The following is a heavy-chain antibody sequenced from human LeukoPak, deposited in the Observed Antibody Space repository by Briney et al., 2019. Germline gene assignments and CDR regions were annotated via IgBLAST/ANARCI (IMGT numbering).Heavy chain of an antibody. Sequence: WESLSLTCAVSGVSISRNWWSWLRQPPRKGLEWIGEIFHTGNTNYNPSLKTRVTISLDTSKNQFSLRLHSVTAADTALYYCASTYLDSSGYYPDAFDFWGQGTMVTVSS. J-gene: IGHJ3*01. CDR3: ASTYLDSSGYYPDAFDF. CDR2: IFHTGNT. D-gene: IGHD3-22*01. CDR1: GVSISRNW. V-gene: IGHV4-4*02.